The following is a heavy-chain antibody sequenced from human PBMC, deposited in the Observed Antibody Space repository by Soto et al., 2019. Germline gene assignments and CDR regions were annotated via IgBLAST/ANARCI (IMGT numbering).Heavy chain of an antibody. CDR1: GGSFKGGGDS. CDR3: AREITIFGVVSAGGMDV. D-gene: IGHD3-3*01. Sequence: SETLSVTWTVVGGSFKGGGDSWSLIRQPPGKGLEWIGYVYYSGSTYYNPSLKSRVTISVDTSKNQFSLKLSSVTAADTAVYYCAREITIFGVVSAGGMDVWGQGTTVTVSS. V-gene: IGHV4-30-4*07. CDR2: VYYSGST. J-gene: IGHJ6*02.